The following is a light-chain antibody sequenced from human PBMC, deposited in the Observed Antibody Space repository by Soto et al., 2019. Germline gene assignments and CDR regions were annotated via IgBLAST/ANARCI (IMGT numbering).Light chain of an antibody. J-gene: IGKJ3*01. CDR1: QSISSY. Sequence: DIQMTQSPSSLSASVGDRVTITCRASQSISSYLNWYQQKPGKAPKLPIYAASSLQSGVPSRFSGSGSGTDFTLTISSLQPEDFATYYCQQSYSTSITFGPGTKVDIK. V-gene: IGKV1-39*01. CDR2: AAS. CDR3: QQSYSTSIT.